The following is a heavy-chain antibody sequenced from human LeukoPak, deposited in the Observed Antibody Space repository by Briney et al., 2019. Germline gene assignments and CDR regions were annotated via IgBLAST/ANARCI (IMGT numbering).Heavy chain of an antibody. J-gene: IGHJ3*02. CDR1: GFTFSSYG. V-gene: IGHV3-30*02. Sequence: GRSLRLSCAASGFTFSSYGMHWVRQAPGKGLEWVAFIRYGGSDKYYADSAKGRFTISRDNSKNTLYLQTNSLRAEDTAVYYCAKDDPVRSAFDIWGQGTMVTVSS. CDR3: AKDDPVRSAFDI. CDR2: IRYGGSDK.